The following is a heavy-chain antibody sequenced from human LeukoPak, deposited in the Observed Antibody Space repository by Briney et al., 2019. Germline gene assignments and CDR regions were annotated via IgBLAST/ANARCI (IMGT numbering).Heavy chain of an antibody. CDR1: GYSFANYW. CDR2: IYPGDSDT. Sequence: GESLQISCQGSGYSFANYWIGWVRQMPGKGLEWRGTIYPGDSDTKYSPSFQGQVTISADKSISTAYLQWSSLKASDTAMYYCARRRHCSSGSCEDFDYWGQGTLVTVSS. V-gene: IGHV5-51*01. CDR3: ARRRHCSSGSCEDFDY. D-gene: IGHD2-15*01. J-gene: IGHJ4*02.